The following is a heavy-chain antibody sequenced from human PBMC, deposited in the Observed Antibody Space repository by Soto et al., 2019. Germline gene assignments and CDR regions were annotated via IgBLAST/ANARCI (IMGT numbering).Heavy chain of an antibody. J-gene: IGHJ4*02. D-gene: IGHD4-17*01. CDR2: IKSKADGGTT. CDR3: ARNGDDYACVY. CDR1: GFIFSNAW. V-gene: IGHV3-15*01. Sequence: GGSLRLSCAGSGFIFSNAWMSWVRQTPGKGLEWVGRIKSKADGGTTDYAAPVEGRFIISRDDSKNTIYLQMNSLKTEDTAVYYCARNGDDYACVYWGQGTLVTVSS.